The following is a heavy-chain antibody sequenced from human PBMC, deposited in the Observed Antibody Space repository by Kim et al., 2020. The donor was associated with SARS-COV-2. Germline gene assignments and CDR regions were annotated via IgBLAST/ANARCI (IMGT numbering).Heavy chain of an antibody. CDR3: ARGWFGQVGDY. D-gene: IGHD3-10*01. CDR2: I. J-gene: IGHJ4*02. V-gene: IGHV3-21*01. Sequence: IYYQDPVKGRFPSSRENARNTVYLPMNSLRVDDTAVYYCARGWFGQVGDYWGQGTRVTVSS.